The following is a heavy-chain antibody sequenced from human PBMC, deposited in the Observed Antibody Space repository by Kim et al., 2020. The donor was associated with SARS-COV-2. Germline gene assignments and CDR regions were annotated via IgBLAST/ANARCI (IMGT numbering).Heavy chain of an antibody. J-gene: IGHJ4*02. CDR3: VRHSGIAAAGKLYDY. D-gene: IGHD6-13*01. CDR1: GGSISGYY. V-gene: IGHV4-59*08. CDR2: IHYGGST. Sequence: SETLSLTCTVSGGSISGYYWSWIRQPPGKGPEWIGYIHYGGSTKHNPSLKSRVTISVDTSKNQFSLKLSSVTAADTAVYYCVRHSGIAAAGKLYDYWGQGTLVTVS.